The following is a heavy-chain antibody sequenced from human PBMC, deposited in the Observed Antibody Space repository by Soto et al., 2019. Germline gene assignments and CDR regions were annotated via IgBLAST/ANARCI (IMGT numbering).Heavy chain of an antibody. CDR2: IYYSGST. CDR1: GGSISSSSYY. V-gene: IGHV4-39*01. J-gene: IGHJ4*02. CDR3: ARHAELAYCGGDCYSFDY. Sequence: SETLSLTCTVSGGSISSSSYYWGWIRQPPGKGLEWIGSIYYSGSTYYNPSLKSRVTISVDTSKNQFSLKLSSVTAADTAVYYCARHAELAYCGGDCYSFDYWGQGTLVTVS. D-gene: IGHD2-21*02.